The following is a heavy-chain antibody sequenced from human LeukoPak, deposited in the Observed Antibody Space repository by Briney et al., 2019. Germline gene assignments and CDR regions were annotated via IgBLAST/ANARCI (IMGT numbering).Heavy chain of an antibody. Sequence: PGGSLRLSCAGSGFTFSNYWIHWVRQVPGKGLLWVSRIDSVGNRIVYADSVKGRFTISRDNAKNTVYLQMNSLRAEDTAVYYCTRRGYGYWGQGTLVTVSS. CDR2: IDSVGNRI. V-gene: IGHV3-74*01. CDR3: TRRGYGY. CDR1: GFTFSNYW. D-gene: IGHD5-18*01. J-gene: IGHJ4*02.